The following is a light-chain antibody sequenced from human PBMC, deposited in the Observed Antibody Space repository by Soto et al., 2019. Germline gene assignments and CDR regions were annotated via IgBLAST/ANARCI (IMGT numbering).Light chain of an antibody. J-gene: IGKJ1*01. CDR2: DAS. Sequence: EIVLTQSPGTLSLSPGERATLSCRASQSVRSSYLAWYQQKPGQAPRLFIYDASSRATGIPDRFSGSGSGTDFTLTISRLEPEDFAVYHCQQYGNSPWTFGQGTKVDIK. CDR3: QQYGNSPWT. CDR1: QSVRSSY. V-gene: IGKV3-20*01.